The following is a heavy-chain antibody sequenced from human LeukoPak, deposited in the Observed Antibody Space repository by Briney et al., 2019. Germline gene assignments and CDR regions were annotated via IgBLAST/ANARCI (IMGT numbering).Heavy chain of an antibody. Sequence: SETLSLTCTVSGGSISSYYWSWIRQPPGKGLEWIGYIYYSGSTNYNPSLKSRATISVDTSKNQFSLKLSSVTAADTAVYYCARWGYSSSWDYWGQGTLVTVSS. CDR2: IYYSGST. V-gene: IGHV4-59*01. J-gene: IGHJ4*02. CDR1: GGSISSYY. CDR3: ARWGYSSSWDY. D-gene: IGHD6-13*01.